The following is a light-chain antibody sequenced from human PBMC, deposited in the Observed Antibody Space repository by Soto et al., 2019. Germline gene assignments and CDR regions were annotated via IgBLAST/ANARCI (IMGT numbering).Light chain of an antibody. CDR3: QQYDDPFT. CDR1: RDIADS. CDR2: DAS. J-gene: IGKJ4*01. V-gene: IGKV1-33*01. Sequence: DTQMTQPPSSLSASVGDTVTITCQASRDIADSLNWYQQRAGQAPKLLIYDASNLQSGVPARFSGSGTGTSFILTISSLQPEDFATYYCQQYDDPFTFGGGTKVEIK.